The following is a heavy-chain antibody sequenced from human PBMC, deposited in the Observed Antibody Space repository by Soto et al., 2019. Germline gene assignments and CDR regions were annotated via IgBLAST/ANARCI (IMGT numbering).Heavy chain of an antibody. CDR1: GGSISSGGYS. J-gene: IGHJ5*02. CDR3: AGTPTP. V-gene: IGHV4-30-2*01. Sequence: LSETLSLTCTVSGGSISSGGYSWSWIRQPPGTGLEWVGYIYHSGSTYYNPSLKSRVTISVDRSKNQFSPKLSSVTAADTAVYYCAGTPTPWGQGTLVTVS. CDR2: IYHSGST.